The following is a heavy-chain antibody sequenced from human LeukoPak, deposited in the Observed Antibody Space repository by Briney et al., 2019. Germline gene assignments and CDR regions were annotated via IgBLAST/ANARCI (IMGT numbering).Heavy chain of an antibody. Sequence: SETLSLTCTVSGGSISSGGYYWSWIRQPPGKGLEWIGYIYHSGSTYYNPSLKSRVTISVDRSKNQFSLKLSSVTAADTAVYYCARVHSSSPYYYYMDVWGKGTTVTVSS. CDR2: IYHSGST. CDR3: ARVHSSSPYYYYMDV. D-gene: IGHD6-6*01. CDR1: GGSISSGGYY. V-gene: IGHV4-30-2*01. J-gene: IGHJ6*03.